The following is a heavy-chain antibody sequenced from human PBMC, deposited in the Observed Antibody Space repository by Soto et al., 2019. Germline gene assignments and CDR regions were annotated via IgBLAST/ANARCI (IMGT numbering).Heavy chain of an antibody. CDR1: GFTFSSYG. CDR3: AKDLRGPTVTVYYYYCMDV. CDR2: ISYDGSNK. Sequence: QVQLVESGGGVVQPGRSLRLSCAASGFTFSSYGMHWVRQAPGKGLEWVAVISYDGSNKYYADSVKGRFTISRDNSKNTLYLQMNSLRAEDTAVYYCAKDLRGPTVTVYYYYCMDVWGQGTMVTVSS. J-gene: IGHJ6*02. V-gene: IGHV3-30*18. D-gene: IGHD4-17*01.